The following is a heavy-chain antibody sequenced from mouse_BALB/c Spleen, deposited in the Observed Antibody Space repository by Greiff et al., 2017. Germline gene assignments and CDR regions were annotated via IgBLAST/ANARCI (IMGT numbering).Heavy chain of an antibody. Sequence: EVQLQQSGAELVRPGALVKLSCKASGFNIKDYYMHWVKQRPEQGLEWIGWIDPENGNTIYDPKFQGKASITADTSSNTAYLRLSSLTSEDTAVYYCAKVITTGYFDVWGAGTTVTVSS. D-gene: IGHD2-4*01. CDR2: IDPENGNT. J-gene: IGHJ1*01. V-gene: IGHV14-1*02. CDR3: AKVITTGYFDV. CDR1: GFNIKDYY.